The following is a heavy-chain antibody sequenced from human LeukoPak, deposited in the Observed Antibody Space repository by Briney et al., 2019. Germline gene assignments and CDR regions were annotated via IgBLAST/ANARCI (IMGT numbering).Heavy chain of an antibody. CDR1: GYTFTSYG. Sequence: ASASVSCKASGYTFTSYGISWVRQAPGQGLELMGWISAYNGNTNYAQKLQGRVTMTTDTSTSTAYMELSSLRSDDTAVYYCARIPSSSSRTPIYYYYYMDVWGKGTTVTVSS. J-gene: IGHJ6*03. V-gene: IGHV1-18*01. D-gene: IGHD6-13*01. CDR3: ARIPSSSSRTPIYYYYYMDV. CDR2: ISAYNGNT.